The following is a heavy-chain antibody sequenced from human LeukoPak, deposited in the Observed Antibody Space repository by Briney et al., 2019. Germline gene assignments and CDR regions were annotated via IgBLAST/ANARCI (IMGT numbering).Heavy chain of an antibody. J-gene: IGHJ4*02. Sequence: GGSLRLSCVASGFNFNIYAMSWVRQAPGKGPEWVSSISGGGGSTYYADSVKGRFTISRDNSKNTLSLQMNSLRAEDTCVYYCAKDPIAAASIDWGQGTLVTVSS. V-gene: IGHV3-23*01. CDR2: ISGGGGST. CDR3: AKDPIAAASID. CDR1: GFNFNIYA. D-gene: IGHD6-13*01.